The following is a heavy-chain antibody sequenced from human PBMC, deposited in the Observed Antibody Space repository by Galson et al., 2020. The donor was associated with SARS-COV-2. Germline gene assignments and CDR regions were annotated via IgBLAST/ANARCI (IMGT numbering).Heavy chain of an antibody. V-gene: IGHV3-30-3*01. Sequence: TGGSLRLSCAASGFTFSSYAMHWVRQAPGKGLEWVAVISYDGSNKYYADSVKGRFTISRDNSKNTLYLQMNSLRAEDTAVYYCARAPGTGMDVWGQGTKVTVSS. J-gene: IGHJ6*02. D-gene: IGHD1-1*01. CDR1: GFTFSSYA. CDR3: ARAPGTGMDV. CDR2: ISYDGSNK.